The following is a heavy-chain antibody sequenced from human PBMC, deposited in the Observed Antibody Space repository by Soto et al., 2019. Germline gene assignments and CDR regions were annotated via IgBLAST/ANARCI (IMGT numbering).Heavy chain of an antibody. V-gene: IGHV3-7*05. J-gene: IGHJ4*02. CDR3: ASSMGRGGNDY. D-gene: IGHD3-10*01. CDR2: IKTDGSEK. CDR1: GLTFSDYW. Sequence: EVQLVESGGGLVQPGGSLRLSCAASGLTFSDYWMSWVGQAPGKGLECVANIKTDGSEKYYVDPVKGRFTISRDNAKNSLYLQMNSLRAEDTAVYYCASSMGRGGNDYWGQGTLVAVSS.